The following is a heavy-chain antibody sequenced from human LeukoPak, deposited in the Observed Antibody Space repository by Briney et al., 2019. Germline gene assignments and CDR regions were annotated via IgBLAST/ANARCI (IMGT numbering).Heavy chain of an antibody. J-gene: IGHJ6*03. V-gene: IGHV4-59*11. CDR2: IYYSGST. D-gene: IGHD3-3*01. CDR1: GGSISSHY. CDR3: ARGGYDFWSGYYYYYMDV. Sequence: SETLSLTCTVSGGSISSHYWSWIRQPPGKGLEWIGYIYYSGSTNYNPSLKSRVTISVDTSKNRFSLRLSSVTAADTAVYYCARGGYDFWSGYYYYYMDVWGKGTTVTVSS.